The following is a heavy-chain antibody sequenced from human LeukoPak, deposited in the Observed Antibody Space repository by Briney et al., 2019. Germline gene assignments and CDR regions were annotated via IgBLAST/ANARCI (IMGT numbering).Heavy chain of an antibody. J-gene: IGHJ4*02. CDR3: ASSEEVTMVRGVD. D-gene: IGHD3-10*01. CDR2: IIPIFGTA. V-gene: IGHV1-69*13. Sequence: ASVKVSCKAYGGTFSSYAISCVRQGPGQGLEWMGGIIPIFGTANYAQKFQGRVAITADESTSTAYMELSSLRSEDTAVYYCASSEEVTMVRGVDWGQGTLVTVSS. CDR1: GGTFSSYA.